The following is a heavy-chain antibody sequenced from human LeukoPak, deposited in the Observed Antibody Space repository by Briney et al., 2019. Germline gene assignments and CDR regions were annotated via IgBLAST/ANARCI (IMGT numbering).Heavy chain of an antibody. CDR1: GGSISSSSYY. D-gene: IGHD3-3*01. Sequence: PSETLSLTCTVSGGSISSSSYYWGWIRQPPGKGLEWIGYIYHSGSTYYNPSLKSRVTISVDRSKNQFSLKLSSVTAADTAVYYCASRVRIFGVFDYWGQGTLVTVSS. CDR2: IYHSGST. J-gene: IGHJ4*02. CDR3: ASRVRIFGVFDY. V-gene: IGHV4-39*07.